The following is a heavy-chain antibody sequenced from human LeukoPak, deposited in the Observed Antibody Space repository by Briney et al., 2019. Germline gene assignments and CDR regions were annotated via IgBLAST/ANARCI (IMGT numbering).Heavy chain of an antibody. J-gene: IGHJ4*02. D-gene: IGHD3-10*01. CDR1: GFTFNSYA. CDR3: AKQITLGVAPAFDY. Sequence: GGSLRLSCAVSGFTFNSYAMSWVRQAPGKGLEWVSGISASGGSTYYADAVKGRFTISRDNSKNTLYLQMNSLRAEDTAVYYCAKQITLGVAPAFDYWGQGTLVTVSS. V-gene: IGHV3-23*01. CDR2: ISASGGST.